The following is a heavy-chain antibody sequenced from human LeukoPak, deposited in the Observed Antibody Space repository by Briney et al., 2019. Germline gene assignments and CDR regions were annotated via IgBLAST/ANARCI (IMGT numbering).Heavy chain of an antibody. CDR1: GGTFSSYA. CDR2: IIPIFGTA. D-gene: IGHD3-3*01. CDR3: ARGEYDFWSGYYLYYYMDV. Sequence: GSSVKVSCKASGGTFSSYAISWVRQAPGRGLEWMGGIIPIFGTANYAQKFQGRVTITADGSTSTAYMELSSLRSEDTAVYYCARGEYDFWSGYYLYYYMDVWGKGTTVTVSS. V-gene: IGHV1-69*01. J-gene: IGHJ6*03.